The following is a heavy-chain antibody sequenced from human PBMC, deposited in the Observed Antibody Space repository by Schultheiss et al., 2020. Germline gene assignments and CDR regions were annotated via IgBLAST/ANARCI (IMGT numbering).Heavy chain of an antibody. J-gene: IGHJ4*02. V-gene: IGHV4-59*08. CDR3: ARGPGDGYIDY. Sequence: SETLSLTCTVSGGSISSYYWSWIRQPPGKGLEWIGYIYYSGSTNYNPSLKSRVTISVDTSKNQFSLKLSSVTAADTAVYYCARGPGDGYIDYWGQGTLVTVSS. CDR2: IYYSGST. CDR1: GGSISSYY. D-gene: IGHD5-24*01.